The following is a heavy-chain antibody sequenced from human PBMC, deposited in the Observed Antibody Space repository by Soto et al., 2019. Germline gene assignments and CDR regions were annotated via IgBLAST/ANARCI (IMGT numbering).Heavy chain of an antibody. CDR3: ARLQPAAGDNDLTFDY. CDR1: GYSFTSYW. V-gene: IGHV5-10-1*01. D-gene: IGHD6-13*01. Sequence: HGESLKISCKGSGYSFTSYWISWVRQMPGKCLEWMGRVDPSDSYTNYSPSFQGHVTISADKSISTAYLQWSSLKASDTAMYYCARLQPAAGDNDLTFDYWGQGTLVTVSS. CDR2: VDPSDSYT. J-gene: IGHJ4*02.